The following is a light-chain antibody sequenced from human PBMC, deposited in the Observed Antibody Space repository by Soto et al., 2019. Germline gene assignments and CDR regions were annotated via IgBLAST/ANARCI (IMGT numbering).Light chain of an antibody. V-gene: IGLV4-69*01. J-gene: IGLJ3*02. CDR1: SAHSSYA. CDR2: VDSDGTH. CDR3: QTWGTGSVV. Sequence: QPVLTQSPSASASLGASVKLTCTLSSAHSSYAIAWHQQQPEKGPRYLMKVDSDGTHYRGGGIPDRFSGSGSGAERYLTISRLQSEDEADYFCQTWGTGSVVFGGGTKLTVL.